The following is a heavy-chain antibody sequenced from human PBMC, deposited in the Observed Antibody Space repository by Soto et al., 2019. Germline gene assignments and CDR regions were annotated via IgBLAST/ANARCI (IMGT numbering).Heavy chain of an antibody. CDR3: AGDLRLPVDLGGYYYYGMDV. CDR2: IYYTGGT. J-gene: IGHJ6*02. V-gene: IGHV4-61*01. Sequence: NPSETLSLTCTVSGGSVSGTSYYWTWIRQPPGKGLEWIGYIYYTGGTNYSPSLKSRVTISVDTSKNQFSLNLSSVTAADTAVYYCAGDLRLPVDLGGYYYYGMDVWGQGTTVTVSS. D-gene: IGHD3-16*01. CDR1: GGSVSGTSYY.